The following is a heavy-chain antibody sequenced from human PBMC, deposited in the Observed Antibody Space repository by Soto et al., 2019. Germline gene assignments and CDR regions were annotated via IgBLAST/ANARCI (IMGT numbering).Heavy chain of an antibody. CDR2: IWYEGTTK. CDR1: GFTLSNYG. V-gene: IGHV3-33*01. CDR3: ARDVGSSGSPRRLAT. J-gene: IGHJ1*01. D-gene: IGHD3-10*01. Sequence: GGSLRLSCVASGFTLSNYGMHWVRQAPGKGLEWIALIWYEGTTKYSTDSMKGRFSISRDQSKSTLYLQVNSLRAEDTATYYCARDVGSSGSPRRLATWGQGTLVTVSS.